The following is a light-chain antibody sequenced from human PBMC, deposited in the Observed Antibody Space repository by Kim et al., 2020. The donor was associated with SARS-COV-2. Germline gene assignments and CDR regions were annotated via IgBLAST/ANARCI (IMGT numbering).Light chain of an antibody. CDR2: DVS. CDR3: SSYTSSSTVV. Sequence: KAPQIVIYDVSERPTGVSNRFSGSKCDKTASLTISGRQAEDEDEYYCSSYTSSSTVVFGGGTQLTVL. J-gene: IGLJ2*01. V-gene: IGLV2-14*03.